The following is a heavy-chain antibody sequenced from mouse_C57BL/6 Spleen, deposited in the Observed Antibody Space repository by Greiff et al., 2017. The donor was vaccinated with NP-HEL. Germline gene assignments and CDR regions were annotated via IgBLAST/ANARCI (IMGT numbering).Heavy chain of an antibody. J-gene: IGHJ4*01. V-gene: IGHV5-17*01. CDR2: ISSGSSTI. D-gene: IGHD3-3*01. CDR1: GFTFSDYG. Sequence: EVQLQESGGGLVKPGGSLKLSCAASGFTFSDYGMHWVRQAPEKGLEWVAYISSGSSTIYYADTVKGRFTISRDNAKNTLFLQMTSLRSEDTAMYYCARKESYFYAMDYWGQGTSVTVSS. CDR3: ARKESYFYAMDY.